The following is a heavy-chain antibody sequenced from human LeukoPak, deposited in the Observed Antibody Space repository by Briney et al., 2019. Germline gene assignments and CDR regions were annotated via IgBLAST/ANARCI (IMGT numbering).Heavy chain of an antibody. CDR2: ISGSGDST. CDR3: AKGVGTIDY. Sequence: GGSLRLSCVASGFTFSGYGMSWVRQAPGKGLEWVSAISGSGDSTYYADSVKGRFTISRDNSKNTLYLRVNSLRAEDTAVYYCAKGVGTIDYWGQGTLVTVSS. J-gene: IGHJ4*02. V-gene: IGHV3-23*01. D-gene: IGHD3-10*01. CDR1: GFTFSGYG.